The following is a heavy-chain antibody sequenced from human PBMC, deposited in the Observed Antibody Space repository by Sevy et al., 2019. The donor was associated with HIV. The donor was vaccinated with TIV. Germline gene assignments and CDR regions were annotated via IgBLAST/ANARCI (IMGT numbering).Heavy chain of an antibody. Sequence: ASVKVSCKASGYTFTSYGISWVRQVPGQGLEWMGWISAYNGNTNYAQTLQGRVTMTTDTSTSTAYMELRSLRSDDTAVYYCARVLVGATEGRSYYYYYMDVWGKGTTVTVSS. D-gene: IGHD1-26*01. CDR1: GYTFTSYG. CDR2: ISAYNGNT. CDR3: ARVLVGATEGRSYYYYYMDV. J-gene: IGHJ6*03. V-gene: IGHV1-18*04.